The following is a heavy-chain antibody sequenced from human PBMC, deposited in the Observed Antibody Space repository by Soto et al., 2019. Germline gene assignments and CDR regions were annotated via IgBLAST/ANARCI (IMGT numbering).Heavy chain of an antibody. V-gene: IGHV1-18*01. CDR1: GYTFTSYG. CDR3: ARDSLYYDILTGFFPGDAFDF. D-gene: IGHD3-9*01. CDR2: ISAYNGNT. Sequence: QVQLVQSGAEVKKPGASVKVSCKASGYTFTSYGISWVRQAPGQGLEWMGWISAYNGNTNYAQKLQGRVTMTTDTSTXXAXMVXRSLRSDDTSVYYCARDSLYYDILTGFFPGDAFDFWGQGTMVTVSS. J-gene: IGHJ3*01.